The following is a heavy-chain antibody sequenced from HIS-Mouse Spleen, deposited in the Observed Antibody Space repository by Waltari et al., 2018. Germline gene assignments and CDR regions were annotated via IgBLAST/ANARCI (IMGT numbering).Heavy chain of an antibody. J-gene: IGHJ4*02. CDR2: IKQDGIEK. CDR3: ARGVM. D-gene: IGHD2-21*01. Sequence: EVQLVESGGGLVQPGGSLRRAGAASGCTFSIYWMSWVRQAPGKGLGWVANIKQDGIEKYYVDSVKGRFTISRDNAKNSLYLQMNSLRAEDTAVYYCARGVMWGQGTLVTVSS. V-gene: IGHV3-7*01. CDR1: GCTFSIYW.